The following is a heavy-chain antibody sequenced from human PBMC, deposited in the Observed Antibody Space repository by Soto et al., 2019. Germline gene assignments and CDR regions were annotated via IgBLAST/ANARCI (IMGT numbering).Heavy chain of an antibody. CDR3: ARGDYYDSSGPFSDAFDI. CDR1: GFTFSSYW. Sequence: SLRLSCAAAGFTFSSYWMSWVRQAPGKGLEWVANIKQDGSEKWYVDSVKGRFIISRDNAKNSLYLQMNSLRAEDTAVYYCARGDYYDSSGPFSDAFDIWGQGTMVTVSS. D-gene: IGHD3-22*01. CDR2: IKQDGSEK. V-gene: IGHV3-7*04. J-gene: IGHJ3*02.